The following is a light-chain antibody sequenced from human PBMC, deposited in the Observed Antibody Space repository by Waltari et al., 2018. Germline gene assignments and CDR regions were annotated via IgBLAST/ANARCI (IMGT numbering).Light chain of an antibody. Sequence: EIVMTQSPLSLPVTPGEPASVSCRSSQSLLHSNGYTFLDWYVQKPGQSPQLLIYMVSNRASGVPDRFSGSGAGTDFTLEISRVEAEDGGVYYCMQARQTPWTFGQGTKVEIK. CDR2: MVS. V-gene: IGKV2-28*01. CDR1: QSLLHSNGYTF. CDR3: MQARQTPWT. J-gene: IGKJ1*01.